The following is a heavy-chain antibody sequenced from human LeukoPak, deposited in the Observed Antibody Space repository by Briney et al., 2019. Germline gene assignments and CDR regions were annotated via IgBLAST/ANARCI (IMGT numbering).Heavy chain of an antibody. CDR3: ARDQRIAARPYYYYGMDV. Sequence: GASVKVSCKASGYTFTSYDINWVRQATGQGLEWMGWMNPNSGNTGYAQKFQGRVTMTRNTSISTAYMELSSLRSEDTAVYYCARDQRIAARPYYYYGMDVWGQGTTVTVSS. CDR2: MNPNSGNT. D-gene: IGHD6-6*01. CDR1: GYTFTSYD. V-gene: IGHV1-8*01. J-gene: IGHJ6*02.